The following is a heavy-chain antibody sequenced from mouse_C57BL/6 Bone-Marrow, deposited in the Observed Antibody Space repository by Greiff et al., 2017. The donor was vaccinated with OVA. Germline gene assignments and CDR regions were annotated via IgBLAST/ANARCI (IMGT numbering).Heavy chain of an antibody. CDR1: GFTFSSYA. CDR2: ISDGGSYT. V-gene: IGHV5-4*03. CDR3: ARGGY. J-gene: IGHJ2*01. Sequence: EVMLVESGGGLVKPGGSLKLSCAASGFTFSSYAMSWVRQTPEKRLEWVATISDGGSYTYYPDNVKGRFTISRDNAMNNLYLQMSHLKSEDTAMYYCARGGYWGQGTTLTVSS.